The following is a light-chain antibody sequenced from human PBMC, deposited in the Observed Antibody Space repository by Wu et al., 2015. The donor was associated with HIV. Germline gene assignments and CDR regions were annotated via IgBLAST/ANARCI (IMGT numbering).Light chain of an antibody. CDR2: DAS. Sequence: EIVMTQSPATLSLSPGERATLSCRASQSVSNYLAWYQQKPGQAPRLLIYDASNRATGIPTRFSGSGSGTDFTLTISSLEPEDFAVYFCQQLRAFGGGTKVEI. CDR1: QSVSNY. J-gene: IGKJ4*01. CDR3: QQLRA. V-gene: IGKV3-11*01.